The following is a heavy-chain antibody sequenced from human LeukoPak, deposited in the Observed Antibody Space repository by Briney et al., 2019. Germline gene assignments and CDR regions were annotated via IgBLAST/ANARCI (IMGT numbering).Heavy chain of an antibody. J-gene: IGHJ5*02. CDR1: GGSISSYY. D-gene: IGHD6-13*01. V-gene: IGHV4-59*01. Sequence: SETLSLTCTVSGGSISSYYWSWIRQPPGKGLEWIGYIYYSGSTNYNPSLKSRVTISVDTSKNQFSLKLSSVTAADTAVYYCARAIAAAGTSGFDPWGQGTLVTVSS. CDR2: IYYSGST. CDR3: ARAIAAAGTSGFDP.